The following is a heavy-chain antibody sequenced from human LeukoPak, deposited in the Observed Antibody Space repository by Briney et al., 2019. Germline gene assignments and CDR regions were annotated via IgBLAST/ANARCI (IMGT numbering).Heavy chain of an antibody. CDR3: ARLESSGYYVY. CDR1: GYSFTSYW. V-gene: IGHV5-10-1*01. J-gene: IGHJ4*02. D-gene: IGHD3-22*01. CDR2: IDPRDSYT. Sequence: RGESLKISCKGSGYSFTSYWISWVRQMPGKGLEWMGRIDPRDSYTKYSPSFQGHVSISADKSISTAYLQWSSLRASDTATYYCARLESSGYYVYWGQGTLVTVSS.